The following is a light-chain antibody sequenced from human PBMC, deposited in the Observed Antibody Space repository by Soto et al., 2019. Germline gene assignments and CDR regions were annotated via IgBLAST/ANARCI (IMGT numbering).Light chain of an antibody. CDR3: QQYNSYPWT. CDR2: KAS. Sequence: DIQMTQSPSTLSASVGDRVTITCRASQSISSWLAWYQQKPGKAPKLLIYKASSIESGVPSRFSGSGSGTEFTLTISSLQPDVFATYCCQQYNSYPWTFGQGTEVEIK. V-gene: IGKV1-5*03. CDR1: QSISSW. J-gene: IGKJ1*01.